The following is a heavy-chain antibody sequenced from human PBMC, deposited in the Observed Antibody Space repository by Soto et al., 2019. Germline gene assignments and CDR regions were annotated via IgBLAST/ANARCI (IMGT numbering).Heavy chain of an antibody. CDR1: GFTFSSYA. D-gene: IGHD4-17*01. J-gene: IGHJ4*02. Sequence: EVQLVESGGGLVQPGGSLRLSCAASGFTFSSYAMHWVRQAPGKGLEYVSAISSNGGSTYYANSVKGRSTISRDNSKNTLYLQMGSLRAEDMAVYYCARGYYGDYSWGQGTLVTVSS. CDR2: ISSNGGST. CDR3: ARGYYGDYS. V-gene: IGHV3-64*01.